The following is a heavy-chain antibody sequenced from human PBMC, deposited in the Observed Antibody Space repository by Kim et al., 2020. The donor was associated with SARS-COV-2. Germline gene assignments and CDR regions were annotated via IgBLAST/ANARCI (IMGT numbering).Heavy chain of an antibody. D-gene: IGHD3-22*01. CDR1: GLIFNNYW. CDR2: ITGDGSRT. Sequence: GGSLRLSCGASGLIFNNYWMHWVRQAPWKGLVWVSRITGDGSRTNYADSVKGRFTISRDNAKNTLYLQMNSLRVEDTAVYFCVSEGAYDSCGDVAFDIWGQGTMVTVSS. V-gene: IGHV3-74*01. CDR3: VSEGAYDSCGDVAFDI. J-gene: IGHJ3*02.